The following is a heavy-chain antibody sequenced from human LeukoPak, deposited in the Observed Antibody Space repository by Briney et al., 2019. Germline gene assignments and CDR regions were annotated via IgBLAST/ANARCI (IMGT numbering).Heavy chain of an antibody. D-gene: IGHD5-12*01. CDR2: ISSSGDYT. CDR1: GFTFSSYW. Sequence: GGSLRLSCAASGFTFSSYWMHWVRQAPGKGLEWVSSISSSGDYTYHADSLKGRFTISRDNAKNSLYLQMNSLRAEDTAVYYCARGPSGYHNTGGQGTLVTVSS. J-gene: IGHJ4*02. CDR3: ARGPSGYHNT. V-gene: IGHV3-21*01.